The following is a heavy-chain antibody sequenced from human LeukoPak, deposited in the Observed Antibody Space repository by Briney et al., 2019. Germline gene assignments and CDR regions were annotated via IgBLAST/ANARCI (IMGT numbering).Heavy chain of an antibody. CDR3: ARDKYHYGSGSYSIDY. CDR2: IIPILGIA. J-gene: IGHJ4*02. CDR1: GGTFSSYA. D-gene: IGHD3-10*01. Sequence: SVKVSCKASGGTFSSYAISWVRQAPGQGLEWMGRIIPILGIASYAQKFQGRVTITADKSTSTAYMELSSLRSEDTAVYYCARDKYHYGSGSYSIDYWGQGTLVTVSS. V-gene: IGHV1-69*04.